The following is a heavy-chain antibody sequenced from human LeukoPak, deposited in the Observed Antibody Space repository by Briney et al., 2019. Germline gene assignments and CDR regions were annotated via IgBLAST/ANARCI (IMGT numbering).Heavy chain of an antibody. V-gene: IGHV3-33*01. D-gene: IGHD3-9*01. Sequence: GGSLRLSCAASGFTFSSYGMHWVRQAPGKGREGGAVIWYDGSNKYYADSVKGRFTISRDNSKNTLYLQMNSLRAEDTAVYYCARGDQYYDILTPPFDYWGQGTLVTVSS. CDR3: ARGDQYYDILTPPFDY. CDR2: IWYDGSNK. J-gene: IGHJ4*02. CDR1: GFTFSSYG.